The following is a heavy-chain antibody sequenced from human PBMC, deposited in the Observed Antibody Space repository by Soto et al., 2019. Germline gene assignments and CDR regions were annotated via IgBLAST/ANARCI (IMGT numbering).Heavy chain of an antibody. J-gene: IGHJ4*02. CDR3: AKDIAVAGTGWY. Sequence: QVQLVESGGGVVQPGRSLRLSCAASGFTFSSYGMHWIRQAPGKGLEWVAVISYDGSNKYYADSVKGRFTISRDNSKNTLYLQMNSLRAEDTAVYYCAKDIAVAGTGWYWGQGTLVTVSS. CDR2: ISYDGSNK. D-gene: IGHD6-19*01. V-gene: IGHV3-30*18. CDR1: GFTFSSYG.